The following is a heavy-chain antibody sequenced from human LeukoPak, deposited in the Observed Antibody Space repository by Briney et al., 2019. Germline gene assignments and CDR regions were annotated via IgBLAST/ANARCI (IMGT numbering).Heavy chain of an antibody. V-gene: IGHV1-2*02. CDR1: GYTFTGYY. J-gene: IGHJ6*03. Sequence: ASVKVSCKASGYTFTGYYMHWVRQAPGRGLEWMGWINPNSGGTNYAQKFQGRVTMTRDTSISTAYMELSRLRSDDTAVYYCARDLAYSSSWYGWRTNYYYYYMDVWGKGTTVTVSS. CDR2: INPNSGGT. CDR3: ARDLAYSSSWYGWRTNYYYYYMDV. D-gene: IGHD6-13*01.